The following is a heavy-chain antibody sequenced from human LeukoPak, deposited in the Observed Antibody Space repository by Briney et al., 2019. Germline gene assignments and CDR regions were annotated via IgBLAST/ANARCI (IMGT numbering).Heavy chain of an antibody. CDR1: GYTFTDYY. V-gene: IGHV1-69-2*01. Sequence: AASVKISCKVSGYTFTDYYMHWVQQAPGKGLEWMGLVDPEDGGTIYAEKFQGRVTITADTSTDTAYMELSSLRSEDTAVYYCATLTAAAGTGFDYWGQGTLVTVSS. CDR2: VDPEDGGT. CDR3: ATLTAAAGTGFDY. J-gene: IGHJ4*02. D-gene: IGHD6-13*01.